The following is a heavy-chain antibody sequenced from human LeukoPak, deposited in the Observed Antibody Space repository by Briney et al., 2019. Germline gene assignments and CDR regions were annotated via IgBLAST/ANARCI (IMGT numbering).Heavy chain of an antibody. Sequence: PGGSLRLSCAASGFTFSSTWMHWFRQVPGKGPVWVSRIHSDGSTTIYADSVKGRLTIPRDNARNTLYLQMNSLRAEDTAVYYCVRDRYYVPDYWGQGTLVTVSS. CDR3: VRDRYYVPDY. D-gene: IGHD3-16*01. V-gene: IGHV3-74*01. CDR2: IHSDGSTT. J-gene: IGHJ4*02. CDR1: GFTFSSTW.